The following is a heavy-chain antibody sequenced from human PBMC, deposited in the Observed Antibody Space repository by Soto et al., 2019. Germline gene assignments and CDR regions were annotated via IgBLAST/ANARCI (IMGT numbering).Heavy chain of an antibody. CDR1: GFTVSTKY. V-gene: IGHV3-66*01. J-gene: IGHJ4*02. D-gene: IGHD3-16*01. CDR3: ERVPWAADY. CDR2: IYSGGST. Sequence: EVQLVESGGGLVRPGGSLRLSCAASGFTVSTKYMSWVRQAPGKGLEWVSVIYSGGSTFYADSVRGRFTISRDNSKTTXXLXXXXXXXXXXXXYYCERVPWAADYWGQGTLVTVSS.